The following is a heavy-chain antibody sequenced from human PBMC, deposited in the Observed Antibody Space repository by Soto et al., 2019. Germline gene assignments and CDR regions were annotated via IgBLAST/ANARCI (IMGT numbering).Heavy chain of an antibody. D-gene: IGHD4-17*01. V-gene: IGHV4-31*03. CDR3: ARRYGDYPSDWFDP. J-gene: IGHJ5*02. CDR1: GGSISSGGYY. CDR2: IYYSGST. Sequence: QVQLQESGPGLVKPSQTLSLTCTVSGGSISSGGYYWSWIRQHPGKGLEWIGYIYYSGSTYYNRSLKSRVTISVDTSKNQFSLKLSSVTAADTAVYYCARRYGDYPSDWFDPWGQGTLVTVSS.